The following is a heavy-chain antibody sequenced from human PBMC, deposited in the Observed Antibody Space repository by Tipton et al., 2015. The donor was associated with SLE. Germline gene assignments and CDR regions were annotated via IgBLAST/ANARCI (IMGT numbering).Heavy chain of an antibody. D-gene: IGHD3-22*01. CDR3: ARVLYYYDSSGSTGAFDI. CDR1: GGSFSGYY. V-gene: IGHV4-59*08. Sequence: TLSLTCAVYGGSFSGYYWSWIRQPPGKGLEWIGYIYYSGSTNYNPSLKSRVTISVDTSKNQFSLKLSSVTAADTAVYYCARVLYYYDSSGSTGAFDIWGQGTMVTVSS. J-gene: IGHJ3*02. CDR2: IYYSGST.